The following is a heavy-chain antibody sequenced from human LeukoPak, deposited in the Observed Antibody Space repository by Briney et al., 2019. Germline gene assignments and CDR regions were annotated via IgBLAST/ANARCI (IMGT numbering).Heavy chain of an antibody. CDR2: ISSSSSYI. CDR3: ARASSSTSCYLSACWFDP. D-gene: IGHD2-2*01. CDR1: GFTFSSYS. V-gene: IGHV3-21*01. J-gene: IGHJ5*02. Sequence: GGSLRLSCAAFGFTFSSYSMNWVRQAPGKGLEWVSSISSSSSYIYYADSVKGRFTISRDNAKNSLYLQMNSLRAEDTAVYYCARASSSTSCYLSACWFDPWGQGTLVTVSS.